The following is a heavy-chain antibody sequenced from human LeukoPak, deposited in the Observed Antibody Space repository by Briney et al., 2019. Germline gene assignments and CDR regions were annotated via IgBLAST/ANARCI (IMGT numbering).Heavy chain of an antibody. D-gene: IGHD3-9*01. Sequence: PSETLSLTCTVSGGSISSYYWSWIRQPPGKGLEWIGYIYYSGSTDSSPSLKSRVTISVDTSKNQFSLKLRSVTAADTAVYYCARRPRNDILTGTPFDYWGQGILVTVSS. CDR3: ARRPRNDILTGTPFDY. J-gene: IGHJ4*02. V-gene: IGHV4-59*01. CDR2: IYYSGST. CDR1: GGSISSYY.